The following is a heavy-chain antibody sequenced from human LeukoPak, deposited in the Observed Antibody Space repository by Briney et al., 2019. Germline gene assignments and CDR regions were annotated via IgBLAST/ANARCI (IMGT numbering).Heavy chain of an antibody. CDR1: GYSISSGYY. V-gene: IGHV4-38-2*01. D-gene: IGHD3-22*01. CDR3: ARVGDNDSSGYYKGSY. CDR2: IYHSGGT. Sequence: SETLSLTCAVSGYSISSGYYWGWIRQPPGKGLEWIGSIYHSGGTYYNPSLKSRVTISVDTSKNQFSLKLSSVTAADTAVYYCARVGDNDSSGYYKGSYWGQGTLVTVSS. J-gene: IGHJ4*02.